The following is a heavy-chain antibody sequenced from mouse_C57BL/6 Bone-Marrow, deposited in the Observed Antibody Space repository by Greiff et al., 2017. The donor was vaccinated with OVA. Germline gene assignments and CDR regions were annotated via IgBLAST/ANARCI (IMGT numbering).Heavy chain of an antibody. V-gene: IGHV14-4*01. CDR3: TTRSLLCYAMDY. CDR2: IDPENGDT. J-gene: IGHJ4*01. CDR1: GFNIKDDY. D-gene: IGHD2-1*01. Sequence: VQLQQSGAELVRPGASVKLSCTASGFNIKDDYMHWVKQRPEQGLEWIGWIDPENGDTEYASKFQGKATITADTSSNTAYLQLSSLTSDDTAVYYCTTRSLLCYAMDYWGQGTSVTVSS.